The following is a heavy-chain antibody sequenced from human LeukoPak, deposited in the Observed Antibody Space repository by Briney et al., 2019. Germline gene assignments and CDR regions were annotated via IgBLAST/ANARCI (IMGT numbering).Heavy chain of an antibody. J-gene: IGHJ5*02. D-gene: IGHD3-10*01. CDR3: AKDASSGGFWFDP. CDR2: ISWNSGSI. CDR1: GFTFDDYA. V-gene: IGHV3-9*01. Sequence: GRSLRLSCAASGFTFDDYAMHWVRQAPGKGLEWVSGISWNSGSIGYADSVKGRFTISRDNAKNSLYLQMNSLRAEDTALYYCAKDASSGGFWFDPWGQGTLVTVSS.